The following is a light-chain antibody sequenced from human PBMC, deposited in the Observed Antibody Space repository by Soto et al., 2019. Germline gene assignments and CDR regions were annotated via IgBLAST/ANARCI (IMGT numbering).Light chain of an antibody. CDR2: LGS. CDR3: MQTLRTPRT. J-gene: IGKJ4*01. V-gene: IGKV2-28*01. CDR1: QNLLYSNGYIY. Sequence: DVVMTQSPLSLPVTPGESASISCTSSQNLLYSNGYIYLDWYLKKPGQSPQLLIYLGSNRASGVHDRFSGSGSGTEFTLTISRVEAEDVGVYYCMQTLRTPRTFGGGTKVELK.